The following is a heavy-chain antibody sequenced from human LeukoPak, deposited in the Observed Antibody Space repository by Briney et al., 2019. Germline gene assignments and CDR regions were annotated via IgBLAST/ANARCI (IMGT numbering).Heavy chain of an antibody. V-gene: IGHV1-8*01. D-gene: IGHD2/OR15-2a*01. CDR3: ATLATSYSSTYRALGYYYYQGLDV. CDR1: GDTLSSYD. Sequence: ASVKVSCKASGDTLSSYDIRWVRQAPGQGLEWLGSMNPHSGDIHCVEKFNDRLTMTRNMSTGTALMELRSLTSEDTAVYVRATLATSYSSTYRALGYYYYQGLDVWGPGTTVTVSS. J-gene: IGHJ6*02. CDR2: MNPHSGDI.